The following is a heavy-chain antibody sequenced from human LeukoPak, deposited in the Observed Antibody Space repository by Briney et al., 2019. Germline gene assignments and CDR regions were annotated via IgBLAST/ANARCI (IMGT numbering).Heavy chain of an antibody. J-gene: IGHJ5*02. CDR2: ISYSGST. V-gene: IGHV4-59*11. CDR3: ARDRGSGWYWFDP. CDR1: GVAINSHY. D-gene: IGHD6-19*01. Sequence: TASETLSLTCTVSGVAINSHYWNWIRQSPEKGLEWIGFISYSGSTDYNPSLKSRVTISFDTSENQISLRLTSVTAADMAMYYCARDRGSGWYWFDPWGQGTLVTVSS.